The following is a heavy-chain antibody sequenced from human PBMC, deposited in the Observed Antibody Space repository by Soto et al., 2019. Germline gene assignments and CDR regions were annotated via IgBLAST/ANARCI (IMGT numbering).Heavy chain of an antibody. V-gene: IGHV4-34*01. CDR3: ARRYCSDSYCSYFDY. D-gene: IGHD2-15*01. J-gene: IGHJ4*02. Sequence: KTSETLSLTCAVYGGSVSGYFWSWIRQPPGKGLEWIGEINHSGTTSYSPSLDSRVTTSVDTSKNQFSLRLSSVTAADTAIYYCARRYCSDSYCSYFDYWGRGTLGTVSS. CDR1: GGSVSGYF. CDR2: INHSGTT.